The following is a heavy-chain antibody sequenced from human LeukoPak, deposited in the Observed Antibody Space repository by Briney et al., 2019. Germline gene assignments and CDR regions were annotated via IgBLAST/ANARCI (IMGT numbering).Heavy chain of an antibody. CDR3: AHTTAGSDFDY. CDR1: GFSLSTSGVG. CDR2: IYWDVDR. Sequence: SGPTVVNPTQTLTLTCTFSGFSLSTSGVGVGWIRQPPGKALEWLALIYWDVDRRYSPSLKNRLTITKDTSKNQVVLTVTNMDPVDTATYYCAHTTAGSDFDYWGQGTLVTVSS. J-gene: IGHJ4*02. V-gene: IGHV2-5*02.